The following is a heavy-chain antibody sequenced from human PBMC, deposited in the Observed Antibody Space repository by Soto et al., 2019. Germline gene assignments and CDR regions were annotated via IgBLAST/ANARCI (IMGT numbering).Heavy chain of an antibody. CDR1: GFTFSKAY. CDR3: VKRFTAVATARFDY. Sequence: GGSLRLSCTASGFTFSKAYMNWVRQAPGKGLEWVGQIDSKIDADKTDLAAPVKGRFTLSRDDSKNTVYLQMNGLEIEDTAMYYCVKRFTAVATARFDYWGQGTLVTVSS. J-gene: IGHJ4*02. V-gene: IGHV3-15*04. D-gene: IGHD2-21*02. CDR2: IDSKIDADKT.